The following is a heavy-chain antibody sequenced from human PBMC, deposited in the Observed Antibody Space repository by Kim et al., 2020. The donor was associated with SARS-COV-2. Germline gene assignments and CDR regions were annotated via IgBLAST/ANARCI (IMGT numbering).Heavy chain of an antibody. CDR3: ARGLYEDFWVGYQTRYNWCTAR. V-gene: IGHV3-53*03. Sequence: GGSLRLSCAASGFTVSNTFMSWVRQPPGKGLEWVAVIYSGGSTYYLDSVKGRFTISRDISNNTAYLQMNSLRAEDTAVYYCARGLYEDFWVGYQTRYNWCTARWGRGTLVTVSS. D-gene: IGHD3-3*01. CDR2: IYSGGST. J-gene: IGHJ2*01. CDR1: GFTVSNTF.